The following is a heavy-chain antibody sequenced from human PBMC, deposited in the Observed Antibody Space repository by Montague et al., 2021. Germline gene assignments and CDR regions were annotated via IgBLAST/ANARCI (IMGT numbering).Heavy chain of an antibody. D-gene: IGHD5-24*01. CDR1: GDSVSSIDAT. CDR3: ARGWQKRFDP. Sequence: CAISGDSVSSIDATRNSIRQTPSSRLQWLLRTHYRPKRYNEYAISVKSRITVNPDTSKNQFSLLLNSVTPEDTAVYYCARGWQKRFDPWGQGTLVTVSS. CDR2: THYRPKRYN. V-gene: IGHV6-1*01. J-gene: IGHJ5*02.